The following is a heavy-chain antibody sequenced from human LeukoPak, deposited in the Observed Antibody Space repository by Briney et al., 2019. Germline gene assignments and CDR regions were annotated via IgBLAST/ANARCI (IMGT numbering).Heavy chain of an antibody. J-gene: IGHJ4*02. CDR3: AKDCTVPRGGGWYFDY. V-gene: IGHV3-23*01. D-gene: IGHD4-17*01. Sequence: GGSLRLSCAASGFTFSSYAMSWVRQAPGKGLEWLSGIVDSEGSAYYADSVRARFTISRDNSKNTPYLQMNSLRAEDTAVYYCAKDCTVPRGGGWYFDYWGQGALVTVSS. CDR1: GFTFSSYA. CDR2: IVDSEGSA.